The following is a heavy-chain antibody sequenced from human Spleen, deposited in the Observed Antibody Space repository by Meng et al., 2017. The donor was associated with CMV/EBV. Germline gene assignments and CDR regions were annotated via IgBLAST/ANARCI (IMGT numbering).Heavy chain of an antibody. V-gene: IGHV1-8*01. J-gene: IGHJ6*02. CDR3: ARASSYEGFGDSLVYYYFGMDV. Sequence: ASVKVSCKASGYTFTSYDINWVRQATGQGLEWMGWMNPNSGSTDYAQKFQGRVTMTRNTSIRTAYMELSSLTSEDTAVYYCARASSYEGFGDSLVYYYFGMDVWGQGTTVTVSS. D-gene: IGHD3-10*01. CDR2: MNPNSGST. CDR1: GYTFTSYD.